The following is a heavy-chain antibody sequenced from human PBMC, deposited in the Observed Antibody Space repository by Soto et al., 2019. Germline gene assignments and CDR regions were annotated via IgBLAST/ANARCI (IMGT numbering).Heavy chain of an antibody. CDR2: MYHSGSS. CDR3: ARGDAGYYGLDV. Sequence: QLQLQESGSGLVMPSQTLSLTCAVSGGSISSGGYFWSWIRLPPGKGLEYIGYMYHSGSSYYSPSLKSRVTISVERSKNQFSLRLSSVTAADAAVYYWARGDAGYYGLDVWGQGTTVTVCS. CDR1: GGSISSGGYF. D-gene: IGHD3-16*01. J-gene: IGHJ6*02. V-gene: IGHV4-30-2*01.